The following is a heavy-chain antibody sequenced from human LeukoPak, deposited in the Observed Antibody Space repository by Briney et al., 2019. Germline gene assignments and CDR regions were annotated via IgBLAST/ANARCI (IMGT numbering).Heavy chain of an antibody. V-gene: IGHV3-7*01. Sequence: GGSLRLSCVASGFTFSSYAMHWVRQAPGKGLEWVANIKQDGSVKYYVDSVKGRFTISRDNAKNSLYMQMNSLRAEDTAVYYCARDAVHSGTGNTFDIWGQGTMVTVSS. J-gene: IGHJ3*02. CDR3: ARDAVHSGTGNTFDI. D-gene: IGHD6-13*01. CDR2: IKQDGSVK. CDR1: GFTFSSYA.